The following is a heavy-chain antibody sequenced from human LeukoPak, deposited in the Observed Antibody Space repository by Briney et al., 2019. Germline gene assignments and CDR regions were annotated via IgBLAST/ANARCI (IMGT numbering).Heavy chain of an antibody. Sequence: GGSLRLSCAASGFTFSTYWMTWVRQAPGKGLEWVATIKQDGGEKYYVDSVKGRFTISRDNAKNLLYLQMNSLRAVDTAVYYCARGPATGAFDIWGQGTMVTVSS. CDR3: ARGPATGAFDI. D-gene: IGHD6-25*01. CDR2: IKQDGGEK. J-gene: IGHJ3*02. V-gene: IGHV3-7*01. CDR1: GFTFSTYW.